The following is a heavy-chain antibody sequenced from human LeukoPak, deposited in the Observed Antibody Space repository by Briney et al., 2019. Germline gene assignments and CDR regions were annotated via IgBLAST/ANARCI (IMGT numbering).Heavy chain of an antibody. CDR1: GDSVSSNSAA. J-gene: IGHJ5*02. CDR2: TYYRSKWYN. Sequence: SQTLSLTCAISGDSVSSNSAAWNWIRQSPSRGLEWLGRTYYRSKWYNDYAVSVKSRITINPDTSKNRFSLQLNSVTPEDTAVYYCARKYSSSRYNWFDPWGQGTLVTVSS. D-gene: IGHD6-13*01. V-gene: IGHV6-1*01. CDR3: ARKYSSSRYNWFDP.